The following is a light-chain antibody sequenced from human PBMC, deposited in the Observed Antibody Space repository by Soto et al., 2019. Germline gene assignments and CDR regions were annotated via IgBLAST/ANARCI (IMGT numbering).Light chain of an antibody. CDR3: AAWDDSLSGHYV. Sequence: QSVLTQPPSASGTPGQRVTISCSGSDSNIGRNVVYWYQQLPGTAPKLLFYRSDQRPSGVPDRFSGSKSDTSASLAISGLRPEDEADYYCAAWDDSLSGHYVFGTGTKVTVL. V-gene: IGLV1-47*01. CDR1: DSNIGRNV. J-gene: IGLJ1*01. CDR2: RSD.